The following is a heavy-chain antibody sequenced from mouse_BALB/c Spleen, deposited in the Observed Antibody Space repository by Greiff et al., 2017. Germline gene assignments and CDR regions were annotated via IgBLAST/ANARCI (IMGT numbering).Heavy chain of an antibody. CDR3: ARHTYGSSYGYFDV. CDR1: GFTFSSYY. D-gene: IGHD1-1*01. Sequence: EVMLVESGGGLVKLGGSLKLSCAASGFTFSSYYMSWVRQTPEKRLELVAAINSNGGSTYYPDTVKGRFTISRDNAKNTLYLQMSSLKSEDTALYYCARHTYGSSYGYFDVWGAGTTVTVSS. J-gene: IGHJ1*01. CDR2: INSNGGST. V-gene: IGHV5-6-2*01.